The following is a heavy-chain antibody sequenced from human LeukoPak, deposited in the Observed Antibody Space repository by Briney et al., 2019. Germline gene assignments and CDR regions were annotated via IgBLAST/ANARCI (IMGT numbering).Heavy chain of an antibody. J-gene: IGHJ4*02. D-gene: IGHD2-15*01. Sequence: ASVQVPCKASGYTFTGYYMHWVRQAPGQGLEWMGWINPNNGVTNYAQNFQGRVTMTRDKSISTAYMELSRLRADDTALYYCAKEGDCSGGTCFDHWGQGTLVTVSS. V-gene: IGHV1-2*02. CDR1: GYTFTGYY. CDR3: AKEGDCSGGTCFDH. CDR2: INPNNGVT.